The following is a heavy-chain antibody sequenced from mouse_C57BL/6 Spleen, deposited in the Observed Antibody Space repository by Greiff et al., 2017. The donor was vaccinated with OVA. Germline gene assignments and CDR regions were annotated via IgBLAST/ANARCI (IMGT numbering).Heavy chain of an antibody. V-gene: IGHV5-6*01. J-gene: IGHJ2*01. D-gene: IGHD1-1*01. CDR2: ISSGGSYT. CDR3: ARQGAYGVFGY. Sequence: EVQRVESGGDLVKPGGSLKLSCAASGFTFSSYGMSWVRQTPDQRLEWVATISSGGSYTYYPDSVKGRFTISRDNAKNTLYLQMSSLESEDTAMYYCARQGAYGVFGYWGQGTTLTVSS. CDR1: GFTFSSYG.